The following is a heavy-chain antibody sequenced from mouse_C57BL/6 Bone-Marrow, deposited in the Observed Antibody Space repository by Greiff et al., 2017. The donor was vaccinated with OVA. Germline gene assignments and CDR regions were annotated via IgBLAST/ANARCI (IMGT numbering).Heavy chain of an antibody. Sequence: EVKVVESGGDLVKPGGSLKLSCAASGFTFSSYGMSWVRQTPDKRLEWVATLSSGGSYTYYPDSVKGRFTISRDNAKYTLYLQRSSLKSEDTAMYYCARHGLFAYWGQGTLVTVSA. CDR1: GFTFSSYG. CDR3: ARHGLFAY. CDR2: LSSGGSYT. J-gene: IGHJ3*01. V-gene: IGHV5-6*01.